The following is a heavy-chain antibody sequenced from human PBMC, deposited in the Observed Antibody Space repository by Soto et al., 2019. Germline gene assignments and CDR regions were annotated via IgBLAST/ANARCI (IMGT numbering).Heavy chain of an antibody. CDR1: GFAFSDPY. D-gene: IGHD4-17*01. CDR2: ISSSGSTI. CDR3: ARGGASVTTPFDY. Sequence: QVQLVESGGGLVKPGGSLRLSCAASGFAFSDPYMSWIRQAPGKGLEWISYISSSGSTIYYADSVKGRFTISRDNAKKSLYLQMDNLTADDTAVYYCARGGASVTTPFDYWGQGTHVTVYS. J-gene: IGHJ4*02. V-gene: IGHV3-11*01.